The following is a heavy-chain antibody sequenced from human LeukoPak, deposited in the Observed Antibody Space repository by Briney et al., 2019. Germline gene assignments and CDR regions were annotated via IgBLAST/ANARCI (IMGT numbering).Heavy chain of an antibody. D-gene: IGHD6-13*01. J-gene: IGHJ4*02. CDR2: IYYSGST. CDR3: ARDGGDDSSSWYY. Sequence: PSETLSLTCAVYGGSFSGYYWSWIRQHPGKGLEWIGYIYYSGSTYYNPSLKSRVTISVDTSKNQFSLKLSSVTAADTAVYYCARDGGDDSSSWYYWGQGTLVTVSS. V-gene: IGHV4-31*11. CDR1: GGSFSGYY.